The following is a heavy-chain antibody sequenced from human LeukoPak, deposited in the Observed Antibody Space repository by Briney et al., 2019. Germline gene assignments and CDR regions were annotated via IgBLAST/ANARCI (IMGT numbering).Heavy chain of an antibody. D-gene: IGHD5-12*01. Sequence: GGPLNPPCPPLGSTLVINGSNWFAKPQGKGLEGVAVIWYDGSNKNYADSVKGRFTISRVNSKNMLYLQMNSLRVEDTALYYCASHGGLWGQGTLVTVSS. J-gene: IGHJ4*02. V-gene: IGHV3-33*01. CDR1: GSTLVING. CDR2: IWYDGSNK. CDR3: ASHGGL.